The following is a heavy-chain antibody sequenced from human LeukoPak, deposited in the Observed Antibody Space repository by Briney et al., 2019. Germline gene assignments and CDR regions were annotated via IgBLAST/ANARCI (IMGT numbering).Heavy chain of an antibody. J-gene: IGHJ4*02. CDR2: ISSTSNYI. CDR3: GRDWSSPWYFFDD. V-gene: IGHV3-21*01. CDR1: GLTFSSYS. Sequence: PGGSLRLSCAASGLTFSSYSMNWVRQAPGKGLEWVSSISSTSNYIYYADSLKSRFTISRDNAKNSLYLQMNSLRAEDTAGYYCGRDWSSPWYFFDDGGQGTLVTVS. D-gene: IGHD2-15*01.